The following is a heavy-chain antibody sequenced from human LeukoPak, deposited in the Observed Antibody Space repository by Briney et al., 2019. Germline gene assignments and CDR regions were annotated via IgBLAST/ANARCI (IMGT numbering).Heavy chain of an antibody. V-gene: IGHV4-59*12. CDR1: GGSISSYY. CDR3: ARGNSYGKDYFDY. CDR2: IYYSGST. Sequence: SETLSLACTVSGGSISSYYWSWIRQPPGKGLEWIGYIYYSGSTNYNPSLKSRVTIPVDKSKNQFSLKLSSVTAADTAVYYCARGNSYGKDYFDYWGQGTLVTVSS. J-gene: IGHJ4*02. D-gene: IGHD5-18*01.